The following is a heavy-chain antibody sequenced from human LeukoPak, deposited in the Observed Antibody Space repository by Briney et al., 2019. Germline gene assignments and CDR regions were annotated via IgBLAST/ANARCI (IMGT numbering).Heavy chain of an antibody. V-gene: IGHV1-69*13. J-gene: IGHJ6*02. CDR3: ARRAVAGVAYYYYYGMDV. Sequence: SVKVSCKASGGTFSSYAISWVRQAPGQGLEWMGGIIPIFGTANYAQKFQGRVTITADESTSTAYMELSSLRSEDTAVYYCARRAVAGVAYYYYYGMDVWGQGTTVTVSS. D-gene: IGHD6-19*01. CDR1: GGTFSSYA. CDR2: IIPIFGTA.